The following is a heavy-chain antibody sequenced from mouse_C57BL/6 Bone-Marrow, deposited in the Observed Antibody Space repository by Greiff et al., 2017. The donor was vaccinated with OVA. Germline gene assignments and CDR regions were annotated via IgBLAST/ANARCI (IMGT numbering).Heavy chain of an antibody. CDR2: IYPGDGDT. J-gene: IGHJ2*01. CDR3: AGITTVVARRYFDY. V-gene: IGHV1-82*01. CDR1: GYAFSSSW. D-gene: IGHD1-1*01. Sequence: VQRVESGPELVKPGASVKISCKASGYAFSSSWMNWVKQRPGKGLEWIGRIYPGDGDTNYNGKFKGKATLTADKSSSTAYMQLSSLTSEDSAVYFCAGITTVVARRYFDYWGQGTTLTVSS.